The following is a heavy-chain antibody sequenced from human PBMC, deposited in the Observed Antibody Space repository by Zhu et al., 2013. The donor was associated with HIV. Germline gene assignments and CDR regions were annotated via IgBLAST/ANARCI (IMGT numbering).Heavy chain of an antibody. CDR1: GGSFRTYY. V-gene: IGHV4-59*12. J-gene: IGHJ3*02. Sequence: QVQLQESGPGLVKASETLSLTCTVSGGSFRTYYWSWIRQPPGKGLEWIGYIYHSGSTNYNPSLKSRVTISLDTSKNQFSLKLSSVTAADTAVYYCARGGFHGPADCSGGSCYLPNAFDIWGQGTMVTVSS. CDR2: IYHSGST. D-gene: IGHD2-15*01. CDR3: ARGGFHGPADCSGGSCYLPNAFDI.